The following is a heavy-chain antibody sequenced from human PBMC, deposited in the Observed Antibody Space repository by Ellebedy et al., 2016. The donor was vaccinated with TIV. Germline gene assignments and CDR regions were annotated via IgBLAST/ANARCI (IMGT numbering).Heavy chain of an antibody. CDR3: ARDLGSAFDI. D-gene: IGHD7-27*01. CDR2: ISSSSSYT. J-gene: IGHJ3*02. Sequence: GESLKISCAASGFTFSDYYMSWIRQAPGKGLEWVSYISSSSSYTNYADSVKGRFTISRDNAKNSLYLQMNSLRAGDTAVYYCARDLGSAFDIWGQGTMVTVSS. CDR1: GFTFSDYY. V-gene: IGHV3-11*06.